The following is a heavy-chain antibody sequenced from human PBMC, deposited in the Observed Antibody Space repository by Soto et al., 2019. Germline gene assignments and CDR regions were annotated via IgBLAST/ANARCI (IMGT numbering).Heavy chain of an antibody. D-gene: IGHD6-13*01. CDR2: MNPNSGNT. Sequence: QVQLVQSGAEVKKPGASVKVSCKASGYTFTSYDINWVRQATGQGLEWMGWMNPNSGNTGYAQKFQGRVTMTRNTSISTAYMELSSLRSEDTAVYFCARERSAAGTGWFDPCGQGTLVTVSS. CDR3: ARERSAAGTGWFDP. CDR1: GYTFTSYD. V-gene: IGHV1-8*01. J-gene: IGHJ5*02.